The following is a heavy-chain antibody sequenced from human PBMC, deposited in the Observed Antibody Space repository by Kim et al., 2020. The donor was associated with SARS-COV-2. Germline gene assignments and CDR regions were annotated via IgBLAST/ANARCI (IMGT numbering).Heavy chain of an antibody. CDR2: ISYDGSNK. J-gene: IGHJ3*02. V-gene: IGHV3-30*18. CDR3: AKLYSSSSAVAFDI. D-gene: IGHD6-6*01. CDR1: GFTFSSYG. Sequence: GGSLRLSCAASGFTFSSYGMHWVRQAPGKGLEWVAVISYDGSNKYYADSVKGRFTISRDNSKNTLYLQMNSLRAEDTAVYYCAKLYSSSSAVAFDIWGQGTMVTVSS.